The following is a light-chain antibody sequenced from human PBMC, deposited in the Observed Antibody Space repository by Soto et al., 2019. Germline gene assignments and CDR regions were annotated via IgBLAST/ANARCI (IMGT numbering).Light chain of an antibody. CDR1: QGVRND. J-gene: IGKJ2*01. CDR2: AAS. V-gene: IGKV1-6*01. Sequence: AIQMTQSPSSLSATGGDRVTITCRASQGVRNDLGWYQQKPGKAPKLLIYAASSLQSGVPSRFSGSGSGTDFTLNIHSLQPEDFATYYCLQDYNYPYTFGQGTKLEIK. CDR3: LQDYNYPYT.